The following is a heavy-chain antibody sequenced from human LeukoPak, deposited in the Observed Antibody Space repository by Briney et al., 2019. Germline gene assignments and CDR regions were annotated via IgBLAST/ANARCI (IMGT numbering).Heavy chain of an antibody. D-gene: IGHD3-16*01. J-gene: IGHJ6*02. CDR1: GFTFSSQA. CDR3: AKNGGPHGMDV. Sequence: GGSLRLSCAASGFTFSSQAMSWVRQAPGKGLEWVANIKHDGSETNYVDSVKGRFTISRDNAKNSLHLQMNSLRVEDTAVYYCAKNGGPHGMDVWGQGTTVTVSS. CDR2: IKHDGSET. V-gene: IGHV3-7*02.